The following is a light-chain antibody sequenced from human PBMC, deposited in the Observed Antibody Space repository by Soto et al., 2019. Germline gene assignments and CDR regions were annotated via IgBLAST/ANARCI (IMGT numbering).Light chain of an antibody. J-gene: IGKJ2*01. Sequence: EIVLMQSPGTLSLSPGERATLSCRASQTLRRTYIAWYQQKPGQAPRVLIYVASKRATGIPDRFSGSGSGTDFILTISRLEPEDFAVYYCHQYDNAPQTYGQVTKVEIK. CDR2: VAS. V-gene: IGKV3-20*01. CDR1: QTLRRTY. CDR3: HQYDNAPQT.